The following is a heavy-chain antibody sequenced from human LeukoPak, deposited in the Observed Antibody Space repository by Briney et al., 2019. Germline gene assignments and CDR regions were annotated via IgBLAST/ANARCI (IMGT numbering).Heavy chain of an antibody. D-gene: IGHD3-3*01. CDR2: IKQDGSEK. CDR3: ARSGYYAYYFDY. V-gene: IGHV3-7*01. CDR1: GFTFSNAW. J-gene: IGHJ4*02. Sequence: GGSLRLSCAASGFTFSNAWMSWVRQAPGKGLEWVANIKQDGSEKYYVDSVKGRFTISRDNAKNSLYLQMNSLRAEDTAVYYCARSGYYAYYFDYWGQGTLVTVSS.